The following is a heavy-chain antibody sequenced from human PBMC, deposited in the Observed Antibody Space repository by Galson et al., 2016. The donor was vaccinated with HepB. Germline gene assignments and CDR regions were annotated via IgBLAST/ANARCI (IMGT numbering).Heavy chain of an antibody. Sequence: SLRLSCAASGFSFTSHWMHWVRQAPGKGPVWVSHINSDGRTTRYTDSVKGRFTISSDIAKNTLYLQMKRLRAEDTAVYFCARGVRGMGPTYYYFYFMDVWGKGTAVTVSS. CDR3: ARGVRGMGPTYYYFYFMDV. V-gene: IGHV3-74*01. CDR2: INSDGRTT. J-gene: IGHJ6*03. D-gene: IGHD1-26*01. CDR1: GFSFTSHW.